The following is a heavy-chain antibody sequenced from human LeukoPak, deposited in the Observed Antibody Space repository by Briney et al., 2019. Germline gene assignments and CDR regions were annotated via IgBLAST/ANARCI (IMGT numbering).Heavy chain of an antibody. CDR1: GYSFTSYW. CDR3: ARRRYYDSSGYYYGRQYYFDY. CDR2: IYPGDSDT. J-gene: IGHJ4*02. Sequence: GESLKISCKGSGYSFTSYWIGWVRQMPGKGLEWMGIIYPGDSDTRYSPSFQGQVTISADKSISTAYLQWSSLKASDTAMYYCARRRYYDSSGYYYGRQYYFDYWGQGTLVTVSS. V-gene: IGHV5-51*01. D-gene: IGHD3-22*01.